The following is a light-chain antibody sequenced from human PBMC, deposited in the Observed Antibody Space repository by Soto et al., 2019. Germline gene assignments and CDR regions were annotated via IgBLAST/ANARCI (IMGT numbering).Light chain of an antibody. V-gene: IGLV2-14*01. CDR2: EVS. Sequence: QSALTQPASVSGSPGQSITISCTGTCSDIGGYNYVSWYQQHPGKAPKVMIYEVSNRPSGISNRFSGSKSGNTASLTISGLQAEDEADYYCSAYTSNSNPYVFGSGTKLTVL. CDR3: SAYTSNSNPYV. CDR1: CSDIGGYNY. J-gene: IGLJ1*01.